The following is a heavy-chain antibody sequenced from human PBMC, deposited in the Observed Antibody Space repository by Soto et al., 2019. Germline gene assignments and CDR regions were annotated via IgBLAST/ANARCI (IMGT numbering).Heavy chain of an antibody. CDR3: ERDLEVFGITMTPDAFDI. V-gene: IGHV1-69*13. D-gene: IGHD3-22*01. Sequence: SVKVSCKASGGTFSSYAISWVRQAPGQGLEWMGGIIPIFGTANYAQKFQGRVTITADESTSTAYMELSSLRSEDTAVYYCERDLEVFGITMTPDAFDIWGQGTMVTVSS. J-gene: IGHJ3*02. CDR1: GGTFSSYA. CDR2: IIPIFGTA.